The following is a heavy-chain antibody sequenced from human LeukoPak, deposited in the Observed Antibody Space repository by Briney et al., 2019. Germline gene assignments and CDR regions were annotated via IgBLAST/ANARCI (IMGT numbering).Heavy chain of an antibody. Sequence: PSQTLSLTCAVSGGSISSGGYSWSWIRQPPGKGLEWIGYIYHSGSTYYNPSPKSRVTISVDRSKNQFSLKLSSVTAADTAVYYCARGSLWFGESSPYNWFDPWGQGTLVTVSS. V-gene: IGHV4-30-2*01. CDR3: ARGSLWFGESSPYNWFDP. CDR2: IYHSGST. CDR1: GGSISSGGYS. J-gene: IGHJ5*02. D-gene: IGHD3-10*01.